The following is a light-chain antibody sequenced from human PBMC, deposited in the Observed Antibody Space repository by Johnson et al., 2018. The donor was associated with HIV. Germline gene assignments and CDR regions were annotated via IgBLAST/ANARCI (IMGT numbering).Light chain of an antibody. J-gene: IGLJ1*01. CDR1: TSNIGNNY. CDR2: EKN. V-gene: IGLV1-51*02. CDR3: GAWDSSLSAHFV. Sequence: QSILTQPPSVSAAPGQKVTISCSGSTSNIGNNYVSWYQQLPGTAPKLLIYEKNKRPSGIPDRFSASKSGTSATLVITGLQTGDEADYYCGAWDSSLSAHFVVRTATKVTFL.